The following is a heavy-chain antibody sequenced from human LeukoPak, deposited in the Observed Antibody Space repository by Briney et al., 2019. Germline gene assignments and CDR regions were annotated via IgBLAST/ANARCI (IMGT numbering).Heavy chain of an antibody. V-gene: IGHV4-61*02. CDR2: VYWTGTP. CDR3: ARGLQERDIIRGFDL. D-gene: IGHD3-10*01. J-gene: IGHJ4*01. CDR1: GDSISRRSSY. Sequence: SETLSLTCSVSGDSISRRSSYWTWIRQPAGRGLEWIGRVYWTGTPNYNPSLKSRVTMSVDTSKNQFSLTLNSVTAADTALYFCARGLQERDIIRGFDLWGTGILVTVSS.